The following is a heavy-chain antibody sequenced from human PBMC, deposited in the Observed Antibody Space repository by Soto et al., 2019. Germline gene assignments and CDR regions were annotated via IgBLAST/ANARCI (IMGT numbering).Heavy chain of an antibody. CDR1: LFPFSTHD. J-gene: IGHJ6*02. CDR3: AGATRRTYGMDV. CDR2: ISGSGGST. V-gene: IGHV3-23*01. Sequence: LXVSGAPPLFPFSTHDMSWVRQAPGKWLEWVSAISGSGGSTYYADSVKGRFTISRDNSKNTLYLQMNSLRAEDTALYYCAGATRRTYGMDVWGQGTTVTVSS. D-gene: IGHD1-26*01.